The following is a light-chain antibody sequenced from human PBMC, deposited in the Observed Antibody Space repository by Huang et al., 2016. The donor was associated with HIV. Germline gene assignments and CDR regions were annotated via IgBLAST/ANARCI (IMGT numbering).Light chain of an antibody. CDR1: QGISNW. V-gene: IGKV1-12*01. Sequence: DIQMTQSPSSVSASVGDRVTITCRSSQGISNWLAWYQQKPGKAPTLLIYAASNLQSVAPSRCSGSGSGTFFTLTISSLQPEDSATYYCQQANSFPELSFGGGTRVEI. J-gene: IGKJ4*01. CDR2: AAS. CDR3: QQANSFPELS.